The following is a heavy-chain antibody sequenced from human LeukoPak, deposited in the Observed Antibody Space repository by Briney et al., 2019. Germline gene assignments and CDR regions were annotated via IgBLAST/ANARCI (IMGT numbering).Heavy chain of an antibody. CDR1: GFTFSSYA. D-gene: IGHD6-13*01. CDR2: ISGSGGST. CDR3: ARVQSSSWYYFDY. J-gene: IGHJ4*02. V-gene: IGHV3-23*01. Sequence: PGGSLRLSCAASGFTFSSYAVSWVRQAPGKGLEWVSAISGSGGSTYYADSVKGRFTISRDNSKNTLYLQMNSLRAEDTAVYYCARVQSSSWYYFDYWGQGTLVTVSS.